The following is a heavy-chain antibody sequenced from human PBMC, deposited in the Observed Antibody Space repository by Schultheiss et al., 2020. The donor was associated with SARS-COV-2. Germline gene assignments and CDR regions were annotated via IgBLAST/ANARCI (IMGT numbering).Heavy chain of an antibody. Sequence: ASVKVSCKASGYTFTSYYMHWVRQAPGQGLEWMGIINPSGGSTSYAQKFQGRVTMTRDTSTSTVYMELSSLRSEDTAVYYCARDRRPTRGGDYATGYYGMDVWGQGTTVTVSS. CDR3: ARDRRPTRGGDYATGYYGMDV. J-gene: IGHJ6*02. D-gene: IGHD4-17*01. CDR2: INPSGGST. CDR1: GYTFTSYY. V-gene: IGHV1-46*01.